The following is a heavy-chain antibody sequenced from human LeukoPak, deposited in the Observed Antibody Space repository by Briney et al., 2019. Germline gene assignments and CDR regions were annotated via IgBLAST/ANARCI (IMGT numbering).Heavy chain of an antibody. CDR3: ARSKVGVNPVPDY. CDR2: INSGGYSM. D-gene: IGHD1-26*01. Sequence: PGGSLRLSCAASGFTFSDYAMKWIRQAPGKGLEWVSTINSGGYSMYYANSVKGRFTISRDNAKNSLVLEMNSLRVDDSAVYYCARSKVGVNPVPDYWGQGTLVTVSS. V-gene: IGHV3-21*01. CDR1: GFTFSDYA. J-gene: IGHJ4*02.